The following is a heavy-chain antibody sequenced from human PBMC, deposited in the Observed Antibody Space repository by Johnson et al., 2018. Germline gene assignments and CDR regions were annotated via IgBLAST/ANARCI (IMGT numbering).Heavy chain of an antibody. CDR3: ARDSWDTSMWYGAFDI. D-gene: IGHD6-13*01. J-gene: IGHJ3*02. CDR1: GGSLSSGSYY. CDR2: IYYSGNT. V-gene: IGHV4-61*01. Sequence: QVQLQESGPGLVKPSEALSLTCTVSGGSLSSGSYYWSWIRQPPGKGLEWIGYIYYSGNTNYNPSLKSRVTISVDTSKNQFSLKLSAVTAAETAVYYCARDSWDTSMWYGAFDIWGLGTMVTVSS.